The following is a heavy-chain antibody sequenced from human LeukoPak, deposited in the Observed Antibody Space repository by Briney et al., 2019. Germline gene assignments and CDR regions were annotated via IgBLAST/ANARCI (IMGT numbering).Heavy chain of an antibody. V-gene: IGHV3-48*03. CDR3: AREPPAYYYGMDV. Sequence: PGGSLRLSCAASGFTFSSYEMNWVRQAPGKGLEWVSYISSSGSTIYYADSVKGRFTISRDNAKNSLYLQMNSLRAEDTAVYYCAREPPAYYYGMDVWGKGTTVTVSS. J-gene: IGHJ6*04. CDR2: ISSSGSTI. CDR1: GFTFSSYE.